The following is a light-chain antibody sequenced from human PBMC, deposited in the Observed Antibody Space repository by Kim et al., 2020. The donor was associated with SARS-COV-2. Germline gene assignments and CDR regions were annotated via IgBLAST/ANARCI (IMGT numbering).Light chain of an antibody. CDR3: QQYSSSPWT. V-gene: IGKV3-20*01. J-gene: IGKJ1*01. CDR1: QSFTSSY. CDR2: GAS. Sequence: SPGERAAPSCRASQSFTSSYLAWYQQKSGQAPRLLIYGASSRATGIPDRFSGSGSGTDFTLTISRLEPEDFAVYYCQQYSSSPWTFGQGTKVDIK.